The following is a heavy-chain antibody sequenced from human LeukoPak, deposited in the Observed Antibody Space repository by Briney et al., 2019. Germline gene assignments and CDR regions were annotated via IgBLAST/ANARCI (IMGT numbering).Heavy chain of an antibody. CDR1: GYTFTGYY. Sequence: EASVKVSCKASGYTFTGYYMHWVRQAPGQGLEWTGWINPNSGGTNYAQKFQGRVTMTRDTSISTAYMELSRLRSDDTAVYYCARGAPPLHDYGDPWGYWGQGTLVTVSS. V-gene: IGHV1-2*02. D-gene: IGHD4-17*01. CDR2: INPNSGGT. CDR3: ARGAPPLHDYGDPWGY. J-gene: IGHJ4*02.